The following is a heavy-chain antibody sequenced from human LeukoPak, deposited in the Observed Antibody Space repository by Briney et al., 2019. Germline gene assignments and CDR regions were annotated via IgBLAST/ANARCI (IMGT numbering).Heavy chain of an antibody. Sequence: GGSLRLSCAASGLTFSFYSMNWVRQAPGKGLEWVSAISGSGGSTYYADSVKGRFTISRDNSKNTLYLQMNSLRAEDTAVYYCAKRDCSSTSCYSYYFDYWGQGTLVTVSS. V-gene: IGHV3-23*01. J-gene: IGHJ4*02. CDR2: ISGSGGST. CDR3: AKRDCSSTSCYSYYFDY. D-gene: IGHD2-2*01. CDR1: GLTFSFYS.